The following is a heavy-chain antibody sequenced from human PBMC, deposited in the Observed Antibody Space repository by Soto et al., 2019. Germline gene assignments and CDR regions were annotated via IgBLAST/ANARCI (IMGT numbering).Heavy chain of an antibody. CDR3: ARGLNWNYYYYYSMDV. CDR1: GYTFTSYD. V-gene: IGHV1-8*01. CDR2: MNPNSGNT. D-gene: IGHD1-20*01. Sequence: QVQLVQSGAEVKKPGASVKVSCKASGYTFTSYDINWVRQATGQGLEWMGWMNPNSGNTGYAQKFQGRVTMTRNTSISTAYMELSSLRSEDTAVYYCARGLNWNYYYYYSMDVWGKGTKVTVSS. J-gene: IGHJ6*03.